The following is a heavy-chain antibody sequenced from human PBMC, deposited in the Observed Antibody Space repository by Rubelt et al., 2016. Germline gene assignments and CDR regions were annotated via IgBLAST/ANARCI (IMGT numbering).Heavy chain of an antibody. D-gene: IGHD2-15*01. J-gene: IGHJ3*02. CDR2: IYHSGST. CDR3: ARHVHMWYGGPGAFDI. V-gene: IGHV4-30-2*01. Sequence: QVQLQESGSGLVKPSQTLSLTCAVSGGSISSGGYSWSWIRQPPGKGLEWIGYIYHSGSTYYNPSLKSRVTISVDRSKNQFSLKLSSVTAADTAVYYCARHVHMWYGGPGAFDIWGQGTMVTVSS. CDR1: GGSISSGGYS.